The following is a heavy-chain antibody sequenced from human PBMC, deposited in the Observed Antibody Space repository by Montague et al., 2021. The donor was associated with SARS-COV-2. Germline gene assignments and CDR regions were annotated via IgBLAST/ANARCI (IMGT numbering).Heavy chain of an antibody. Sequence: SLRLSCAASGFTFSSYSMNWVRQAPGKGLEWVSSISSSSSYIYYADSVKGRFTISRDNAKNSLYLQTNSLRAEDTAVYYCARDQQLVLGYYYGMDVWGQGTTVTVSS. CDR1: GFTFSSYS. V-gene: IGHV3-21*01. J-gene: IGHJ6*02. D-gene: IGHD6-13*01. CDR2: ISSSSSYI. CDR3: ARDQQLVLGYYYGMDV.